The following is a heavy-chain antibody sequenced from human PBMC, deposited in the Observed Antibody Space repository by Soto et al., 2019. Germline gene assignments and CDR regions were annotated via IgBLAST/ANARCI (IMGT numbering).Heavy chain of an antibody. D-gene: IGHD5-12*01. Sequence: GGSLRLSCAASGFTFSSYEMNWVRQAPGKGLEWVSYISSSGSTIYYADSVKGRFTISRDNAKNSLYLQMNSLRAEDTAVYYCARSRRRDGYHPLDYWGQGTLVTVSS. CDR1: GFTFSSYE. CDR2: ISSSGSTI. V-gene: IGHV3-48*03. J-gene: IGHJ4*02. CDR3: ARSRRRDGYHPLDY.